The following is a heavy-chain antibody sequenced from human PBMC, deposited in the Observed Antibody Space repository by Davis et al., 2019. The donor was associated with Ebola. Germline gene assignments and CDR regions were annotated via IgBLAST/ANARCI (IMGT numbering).Heavy chain of an antibody. D-gene: IGHD2-15*01. CDR2: IYTSGST. CDR3: ASGYCSGGSCYRKNGMDV. V-gene: IGHV4-61*09. J-gene: IGHJ6*04. Sequence: PSETLSLTCTVSGGSISSGSYYWSWIRQPAGKGLEWIGHIYTSGSTNYNPSLKSRVTISVDTSKNQFSLKLSSVTAADTAVYYCASGYCSGGSCYRKNGMDVWGTGTTVTVSS. CDR1: GGSISSGSYY.